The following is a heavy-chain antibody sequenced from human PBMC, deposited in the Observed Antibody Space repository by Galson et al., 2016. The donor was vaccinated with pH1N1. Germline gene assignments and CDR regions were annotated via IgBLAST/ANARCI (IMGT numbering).Heavy chain of an antibody. CDR1: GGSISRSSYY. Sequence: ETLSLTCTVSGGSISRSSYYWDWIRQPPGKGLEWIGSIYYSGSTYYNPSLKSRVTISVDTSKNQFSLKLTSVTAADTAVYYCASRGYDDYVGYFDYWGQGTLVTVSS. CDR2: IYYSGST. J-gene: IGHJ4*02. CDR3: ASRGYDDYVGYFDY. V-gene: IGHV4-39*01. D-gene: IGHD4-17*01.